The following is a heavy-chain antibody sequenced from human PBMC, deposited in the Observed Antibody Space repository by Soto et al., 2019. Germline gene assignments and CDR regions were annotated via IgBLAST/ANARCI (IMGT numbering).Heavy chain of an antibody. J-gene: IGHJ4*01. Sequence: SETLSLTCTVSGGSISSGDYYWSWIRQPPGKGLEWIGYIYYSGSTYYNPSLKSRVTISVDTSKNQFSLKLSSVTAADTAVYYCARGTEYYDFWSGYYRGRGSYFDYWGHGTLVTVSS. V-gene: IGHV4-30-4*01. CDR2: IYYSGST. CDR3: ARGTEYYDFWSGYYRGRGSYFDY. CDR1: GGSISSGDYY. D-gene: IGHD3-3*01.